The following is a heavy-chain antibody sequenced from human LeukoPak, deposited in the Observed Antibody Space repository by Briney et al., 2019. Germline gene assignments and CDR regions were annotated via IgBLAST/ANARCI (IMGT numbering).Heavy chain of an antibody. CDR3: ASPYSSSWYDGMDV. Sequence: GASVKVSCKASGYTFTGYYMHWVRQAPGQGLEWMGWINPNSGGTNYAQKFQGRVTMTRDTSISTAYMELSRLRSDDTAVYYCASPYSSSWYDGMDVWGQGTTVTVSS. CDR2: INPNSGGT. V-gene: IGHV1-2*02. CDR1: GYTFTGYY. D-gene: IGHD6-13*01. J-gene: IGHJ6*02.